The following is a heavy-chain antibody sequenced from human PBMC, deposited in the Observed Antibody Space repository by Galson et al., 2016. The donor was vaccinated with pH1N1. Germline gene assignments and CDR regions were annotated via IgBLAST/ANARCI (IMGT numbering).Heavy chain of an antibody. V-gene: IGHV1-46*01. CDR3: ARDPTPTTGPRFSFFYGMDV. D-gene: IGHD4-17*01. Sequence: SRKASGYSFTDYYIHWVRQAPGQGLEWMGIINPTTDSTSYAQKFQGRVTVTRDTSATTVYLDLISLRSDDTAVYYCARDPTPTTGPRFSFFYGMDVWGQGTTVTVSS. J-gene: IGHJ6*02. CDR1: GYSFTDYY. CDR2: INPTTDST.